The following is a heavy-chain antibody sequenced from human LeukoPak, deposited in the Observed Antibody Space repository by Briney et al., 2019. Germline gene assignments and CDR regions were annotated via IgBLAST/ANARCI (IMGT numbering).Heavy chain of an antibody. CDR2: ISSLSGTI. V-gene: IGHV3-48*04. CDR3: SRDLRGRDDY. D-gene: IGHD2-15*01. J-gene: IGHJ4*02. CDR1: GFTFSSYS. Sequence: GGSLRLSCAASGFTFSSYSMNWVRQAPGEGLEWVSYISSLSGTIYYADSVKGRFTISRDNAKNTLYLQMNALRAEDTALYYCSRDLRGRDDYWGQGTLVTVSS.